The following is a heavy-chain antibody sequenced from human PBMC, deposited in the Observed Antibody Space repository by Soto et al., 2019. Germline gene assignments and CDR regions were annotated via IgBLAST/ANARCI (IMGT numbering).Heavy chain of an antibody. CDR3: ARGHHFANSGNWFDWFVP. CDR2: IVSHGGTT. J-gene: IGHJ5*02. CDR1: GFTFSSYA. V-gene: IGHV3-64*01. D-gene: IGHD1-1*01. Sequence: GGSLRLSCAASGFTFSSYAMHWVRQAPGKGLEYVAAIVSHGGTTYYAKSVTGRFSISRDNSRDRLYLQMGSLRPEDMAVYYCARGHHFANSGNWFDWFVPWGQGTLVTVSS.